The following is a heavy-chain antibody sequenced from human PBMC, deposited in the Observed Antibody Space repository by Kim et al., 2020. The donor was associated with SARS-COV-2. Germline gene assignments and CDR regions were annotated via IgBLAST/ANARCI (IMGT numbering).Heavy chain of an antibody. J-gene: IGHJ5*02. V-gene: IGHV4-39*01. CDR3: ARTTQQWVVVEWFDP. D-gene: IGHD6-19*01. Sequence: SETLSLTCTVSGDSISTNTHYWGWIRQSPGKGLEWIGTIFYTGSTYYNPSLKSRVAISVDSSKNQFSLRLTSVTAADTAVYYCARTTQQWVVVEWFDPWGQGIKVTVSS. CDR1: GDSISTNTHY. CDR2: IFYTGST.